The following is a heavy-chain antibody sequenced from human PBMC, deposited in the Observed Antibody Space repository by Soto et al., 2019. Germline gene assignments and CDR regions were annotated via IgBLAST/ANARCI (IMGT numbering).Heavy chain of an antibody. CDR1: GFTFSSYA. D-gene: IGHD2-21*01. Sequence: QVQLVESGGGVVQPGRSLRLSCAASGFTFSSYAMHWVRQAPGKGLEWVAVISYDGSNKYYADSVKGRFTISRDNCKKARYPQMNSLGAVDTTVYSCAGYPFCGGECSAGRGTGGFDPWGEGALVTVSS. CDR2: ISYDGSNK. V-gene: IGHV3-30-3*01. J-gene: IGHJ5*02. CDR3: AGYPFCGGECSAGRGTGGFDP.